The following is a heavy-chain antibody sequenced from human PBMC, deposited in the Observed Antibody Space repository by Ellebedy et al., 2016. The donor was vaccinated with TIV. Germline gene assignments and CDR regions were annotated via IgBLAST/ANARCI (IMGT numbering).Heavy chain of an antibody. CDR2: IVRSGGSR. J-gene: IGHJ4*02. CDR3: AKDRTPGDGYWVFDF. V-gene: IGHV3-23*01. CDR1: GFSFSSYA. D-gene: IGHD5-18*01. Sequence: GESLKISCAASGFSFSSYAMSWVRQAPGKGLEWVSGIVRSGGSRYADSVKGRFTITRDNSKSTLDLQMSSLRAEDTVVYYCAKDRTPGDGYWVFDFWGQGTLVTVST.